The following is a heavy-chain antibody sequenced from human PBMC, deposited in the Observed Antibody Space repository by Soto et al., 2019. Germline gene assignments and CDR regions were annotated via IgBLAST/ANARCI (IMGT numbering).Heavy chain of an antibody. Sequence: QVQLVESGGGVVQPGRSLRLSCAASGFTCSNYGMHLVLQTPGKGLEWVAVISYDESNGYYADSVKGRITISRDNSKNTLYPQLDSLRAEDTAAYYCAKRRGTVGIVVDAFDIWGQGTMVTVSS. CDR3: AKRRGTVGIVVDAFDI. CDR2: ISYDESNG. D-gene: IGHD1-26*01. J-gene: IGHJ3*02. CDR1: GFTCSNYG. V-gene: IGHV3-30*18.